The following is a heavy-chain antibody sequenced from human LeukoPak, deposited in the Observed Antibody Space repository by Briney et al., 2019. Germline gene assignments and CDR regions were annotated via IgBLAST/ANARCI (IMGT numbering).Heavy chain of an antibody. Sequence: GGSLRLSCAASGFTFSSYAMSWVRQAPGKGLEWISTISGSGVSTSYADSVKGRFTLSRDNSKNTLYLQMNSLRAEDTAVYYCAKHHRMAARLVYFDSWGQGTLVTVPS. V-gene: IGHV3-23*01. D-gene: IGHD6-6*01. CDR2: ISGSGVST. CDR3: AKHHRMAARLVYFDS. CDR1: GFTFSSYA. J-gene: IGHJ4*02.